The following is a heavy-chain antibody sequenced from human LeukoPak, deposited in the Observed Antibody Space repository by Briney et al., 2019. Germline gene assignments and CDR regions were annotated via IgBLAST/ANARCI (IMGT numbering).Heavy chain of an antibody. J-gene: IGHJ4*02. CDR1: GFTVSSNY. CDR2: ISSSSSYI. D-gene: IGHD3-22*01. Sequence: GGSLRLSCAASGFTVSSNYMSWVRQAPGKGLEWVSSISSSSSYIYYADSVKGRFTISRDNAKNSLYLQMNSLRAEDTAVYYCARVRDSSGYYHYFDYWGQGTLVTVSS. CDR3: ARVRDSSGYYHYFDY. V-gene: IGHV3-21*01.